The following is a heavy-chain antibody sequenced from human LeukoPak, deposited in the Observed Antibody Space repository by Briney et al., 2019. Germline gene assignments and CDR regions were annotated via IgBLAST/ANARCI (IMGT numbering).Heavy chain of an antibody. CDR2: ISGSGGST. CDR1: GFTFSSYA. V-gene: IGHV3-23*01. CDR3: AKEKGAGGGYPVLDS. D-gene: IGHD3-16*02. Sequence: GGSLRLSCAASGFTFSSYAMSWVRQAPGKGLEWVSAISGSGGSTYYADSVKGRFTISRDDAKSSLFFRMDNLRVDDTATYYCAKEKGAGGGYPVLDSWGRGILVTVSS. J-gene: IGHJ5*01.